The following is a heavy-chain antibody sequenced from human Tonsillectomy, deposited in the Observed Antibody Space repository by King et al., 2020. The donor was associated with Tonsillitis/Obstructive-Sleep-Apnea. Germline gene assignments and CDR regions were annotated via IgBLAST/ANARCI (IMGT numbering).Heavy chain of an antibody. CDR3: ARVRDSSGSIIPYFDY. CDR2: ISSSSSYT. CDR1: GFTFSDYY. Sequence: VQLVESGGGLVKPGGSLRLSCAASGFTFSDYYMSWIRQAPGKGLEWVSYISSSSSYTNYADSVKGRFTISRDNAKNSLYLQMNSLRAEDTAVYYCARVRDSSGSIIPYFDYWGQGTLVTVSS. V-gene: IGHV3-11*06. D-gene: IGHD3-22*01. J-gene: IGHJ4*02.